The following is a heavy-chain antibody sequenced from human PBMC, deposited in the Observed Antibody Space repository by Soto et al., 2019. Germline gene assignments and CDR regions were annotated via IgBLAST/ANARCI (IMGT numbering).Heavy chain of an antibody. Sequence: SLRLSCAASGFTFSSHAIHWVRQAPGKGLEWVAVIWYDGSNKNYADSVKGRFAISRDNSKNTLNLQMNSLRAEDTALYYCVRVVGATSNFAMDVWGQGTTVTVSS. CDR1: GFTFSSHA. D-gene: IGHD1-26*01. CDR3: VRVVGATSNFAMDV. V-gene: IGHV3-33*01. CDR2: IWYDGSNK. J-gene: IGHJ6*02.